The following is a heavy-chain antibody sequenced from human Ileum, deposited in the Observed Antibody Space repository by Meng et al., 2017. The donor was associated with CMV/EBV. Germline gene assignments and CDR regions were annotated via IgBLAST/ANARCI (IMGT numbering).Heavy chain of an antibody. J-gene: IGHJ4*02. V-gene: IGHV4-39*07. Sequence: HPQEPAPGRVEPSETLPLHCTASGGSTTSSTYYWGWIRQPPGKGLEWFGSVYYSGTTYYNPSLKSRVNMSIDTSKNRFSLKLSSATAADTAVYYCARNVGFYSSQIAYWGQGALVTVSS. CDR1: GGSTTSSTYY. CDR2: VYYSGTT. CDR3: ARNVGFYSSQIAY. D-gene: IGHD3-3*01.